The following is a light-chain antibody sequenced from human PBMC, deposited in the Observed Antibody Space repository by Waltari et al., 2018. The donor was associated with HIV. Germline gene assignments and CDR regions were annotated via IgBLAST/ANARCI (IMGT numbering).Light chain of an antibody. CDR2: YAS. V-gene: IGKV3-11*01. CDR3: QQRSSWPPSIT. J-gene: IGKJ5*01. CDR1: QSVGNF. Sequence: EIVLTQSPDTLSLSPGERATLSCRASQSVGNFLAWYQQKPGQAPRLLVYYASNRATGIPARFSGSGSGTDVTLTISRLEAEDFAVYYCQQRSSWPPSITFGQGTRLEIK.